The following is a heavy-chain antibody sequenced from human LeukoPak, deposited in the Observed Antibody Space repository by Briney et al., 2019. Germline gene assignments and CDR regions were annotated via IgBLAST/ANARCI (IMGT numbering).Heavy chain of an antibody. CDR1: GFIFSNYW. J-gene: IGHJ4*02. CDR3: ARQEYSLFDY. CDR2: IKTDGSER. V-gene: IGHV3-7*03. Sequence: PGGSLRLSCAASGFIFSNYWMSWVRQAPGKGLEWVANIKTDGSERGYADSVRGRFTITRDNAKNSFYLQMNSLRAEDTAVYYCARQEYSLFDYWGQGTLVTVSS. D-gene: IGHD2/OR15-2a*01.